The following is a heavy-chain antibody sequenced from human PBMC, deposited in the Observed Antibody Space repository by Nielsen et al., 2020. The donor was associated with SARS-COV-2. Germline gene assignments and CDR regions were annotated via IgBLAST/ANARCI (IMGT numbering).Heavy chain of an antibody. J-gene: IGHJ6*02. Sequence: ASVKVSCKASGYTFTGYYMHWVRQAPGQGLEWMGRINPNSGGTNYAQKFQGRVTMTRDTSISTAYMELSRLRSDDTAVYYCATSPGDYYGMDVWGQGTTVTVSS. D-gene: IGHD3-10*01. CDR1: GYTFTGYY. V-gene: IGHV1-2*06. CDR2: INPNSGGT. CDR3: ATSPGDYYGMDV.